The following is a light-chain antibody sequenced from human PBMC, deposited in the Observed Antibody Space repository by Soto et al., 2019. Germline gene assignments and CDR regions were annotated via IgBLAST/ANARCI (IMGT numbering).Light chain of an antibody. CDR1: SSNIGANT. V-gene: IGLV1-44*01. Sequence: QSVLTQPPSASGTPGQRFTISCSGSSSNIGANTVNWYQQLPGTAPKLLISNNDQRPSGVPDRFSGSKSGTSASLAISGLQSEDDADYYCAAWDDSLYGRVFGSGTKLTVL. CDR3: AAWDDSLYGRV. CDR2: NND. J-gene: IGLJ1*01.